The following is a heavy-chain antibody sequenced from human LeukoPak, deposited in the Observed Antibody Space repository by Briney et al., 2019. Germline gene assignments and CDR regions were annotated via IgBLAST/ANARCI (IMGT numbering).Heavy chain of an antibody. D-gene: IGHD6-13*01. Sequence: PGGSLRLSCAASGFTFSSYAMSWVRQAPGKGLEWVSAISGSGGSTYYADSVKGRFTISRDNSKNTLYLQMNSLRAEDTAVYYCARAGIAAAGRKNDYWGQGTLVTVSS. CDR1: GFTFSSYA. V-gene: IGHV3-23*01. CDR2: ISGSGGST. CDR3: ARAGIAAAGRKNDY. J-gene: IGHJ4*02.